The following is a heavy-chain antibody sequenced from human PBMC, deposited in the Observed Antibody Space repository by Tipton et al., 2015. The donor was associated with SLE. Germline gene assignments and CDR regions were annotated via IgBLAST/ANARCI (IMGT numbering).Heavy chain of an antibody. D-gene: IGHD7-27*01. CDR3: ARGWLTGDDDGTLDY. Sequence: SLRLSCAASGFTVSSNYMSWVRQAPGKGLEWVSVIYSGGSTYYADSVKGRFTISRDNSKNTLYLQMNSLRAEDTAVYYCARGWLTGDDDGTLDYWGQGTLVTVSS. CDR2: IYSGGST. CDR1: GFTVSSNY. J-gene: IGHJ4*02. V-gene: IGHV3-53*01.